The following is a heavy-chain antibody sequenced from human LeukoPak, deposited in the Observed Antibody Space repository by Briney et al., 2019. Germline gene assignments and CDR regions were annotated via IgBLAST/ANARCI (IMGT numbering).Heavy chain of an antibody. D-gene: IGHD6-13*01. CDR3: AGDRGFMGIAAAGTFWFDP. J-gene: IGHJ5*02. CDR2: ISSSSSTI. V-gene: IGHV3-48*01. CDR1: GFTFSSYS. Sequence: GGSLRLSCAASGFTFSSYSMNWVRQAPGKGLEWVSYISSSSSTIYYADSVKGRFTISRDNAKNSLYLQMNSLRAEDTAVYYCAGDRGFMGIAAAGTFWFDPWGQGTLVTVSS.